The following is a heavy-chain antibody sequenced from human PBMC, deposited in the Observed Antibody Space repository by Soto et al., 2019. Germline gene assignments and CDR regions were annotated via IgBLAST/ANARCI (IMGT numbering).Heavy chain of an antibody. Sequence: CASVKVSCKASGYTFTSYGTSWVRQAPGQGLEWMGWISAYNGNTNYAQKLQGRVTMTTDTSTSTAYMELRSLRSDDTAVYYCARKAVAGPWAFDIWGQGTMVTVSS. CDR2: ISAYNGNT. V-gene: IGHV1-18*01. J-gene: IGHJ3*02. D-gene: IGHD6-19*01. CDR3: ARKAVAGPWAFDI. CDR1: GYTFTSYG.